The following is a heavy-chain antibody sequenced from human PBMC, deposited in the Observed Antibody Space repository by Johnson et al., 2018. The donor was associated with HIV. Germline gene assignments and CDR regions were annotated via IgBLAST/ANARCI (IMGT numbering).Heavy chain of an antibody. CDR1: GFTFSNAW. CDR2: IKSKTDGGTT. D-gene: IGHD3-10*01. CDR3: TTDRGGSSDAFDI. J-gene: IGHJ3*02. Sequence: VQLVESGGGLVQPGGSLRLSCAASGFTFSNAWMSWVRQAPGKGLEWVGRIKSKTDGGTTDYAAPVKGRFTISRDDSKNTLYLQMNSLKTEDTAVYYCTTDRGGSSDAFDIWGQWTMVTVSS. V-gene: IGHV3-15*01.